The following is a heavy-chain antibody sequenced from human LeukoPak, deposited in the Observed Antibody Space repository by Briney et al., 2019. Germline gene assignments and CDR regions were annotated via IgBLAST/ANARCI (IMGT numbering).Heavy chain of an antibody. D-gene: IGHD4-17*01. CDR1: GGSISSGSYY. Sequence: SQTLSLTCTVSGGSISSGSYYWSWSRQPAGKGLEWIGRFYTSGSTNYNPSLKSQVTISVDTSKNQFSLKLSSVTAADTAVYYCARAVTTPTYYGMDVWGQGTTVTVSS. V-gene: IGHV4-61*02. CDR3: ARAVTTPTYYGMDV. CDR2: FYTSGST. J-gene: IGHJ6*02.